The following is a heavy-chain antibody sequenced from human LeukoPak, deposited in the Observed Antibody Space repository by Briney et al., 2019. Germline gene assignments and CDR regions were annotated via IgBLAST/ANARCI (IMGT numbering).Heavy chain of an antibody. CDR1: GYSISSGYY. D-gene: IGHD2-2*01. CDR3: ASEPPRYCSSTSCYEQH. Sequence: PSETLSLTCAVFGYSISSGYYWGWIRPPPGKGLEWIGSIYHSGSTYYNPSLKSRVTITVDTSKNQFSLKLSSVTAADTAVYYCASEPPRYCSSTSCYEQHWGQGTLVTVSS. CDR2: IYHSGST. V-gene: IGHV4-38-2*01. J-gene: IGHJ4*02.